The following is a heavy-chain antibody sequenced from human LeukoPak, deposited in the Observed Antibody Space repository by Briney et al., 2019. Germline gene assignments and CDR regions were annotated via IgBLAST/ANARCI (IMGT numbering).Heavy chain of an antibody. Sequence: PSETLSLTCTVSGGSVTSDYWSWIRQPPGKGLEWIGYMYYSGSTNYNPSLKSRVTISGDTSENQFSLKLSSVTAADTAVYYCARRYCSSTSCPIDYWGQGTLVSVSS. D-gene: IGHD2-2*01. CDR1: GGSVTSDY. CDR3: ARRYCSSTSCPIDY. CDR2: MYYSGST. J-gene: IGHJ4*02. V-gene: IGHV4-59*08.